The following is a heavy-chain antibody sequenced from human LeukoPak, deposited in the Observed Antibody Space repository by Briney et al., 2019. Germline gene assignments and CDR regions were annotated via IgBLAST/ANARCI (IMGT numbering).Heavy chain of an antibody. J-gene: IGHJ4*01. V-gene: IGHV3-7*01. CDR3: SRWVSQYYFDY. Sequence: PGGSLRLSCEASGFNLNYYWLGWVRQAPGKGLEWVALIHHDESEKYYVDSVKGRFSISRDNAKSSVYLQMDSLRVDDTAVYYCSRWVSQYYFDYWGHGALVSVSS. CDR2: IHHDESEK. CDR1: GFNLNYYW. D-gene: IGHD5-24*01.